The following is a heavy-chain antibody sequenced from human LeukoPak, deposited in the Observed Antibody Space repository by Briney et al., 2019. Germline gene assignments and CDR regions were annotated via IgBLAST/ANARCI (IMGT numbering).Heavy chain of an antibody. CDR1: GDSISSGGYY. J-gene: IGHJ6*02. D-gene: IGHD4-17*01. V-gene: IGHV4-31*03. CDR2: IHYSGST. CDR3: ARDEVDYGERDSYYYGVDV. Sequence: PSETLSLTCTVSGDSISSGGYYWSWIRQHPGKGLEWIGYIHYSGSTYCNPSLKSRVTISIDTSKNQFSLKLNSMTAADTAVYYCARDEVDYGERDSYYYGVDVWGQGTTVTVSS.